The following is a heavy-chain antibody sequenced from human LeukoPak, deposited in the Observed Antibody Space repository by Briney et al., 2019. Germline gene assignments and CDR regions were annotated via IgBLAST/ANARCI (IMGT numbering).Heavy chain of an antibody. V-gene: IGHV4-4*09. Sequence: SETLSLTCTVSGGSISSYYWSWIRQPPGKGLEWIGYIYTSGSTNYNPSLKSRVTISVDTSKNQFSLKLSSVTAADTAVYYCARHYDFWSGYHYFDYWGQGTLVTVSS. J-gene: IGHJ4*02. CDR2: IYTSGST. CDR3: ARHYDFWSGYHYFDY. D-gene: IGHD3-3*01. CDR1: GGSISSYY.